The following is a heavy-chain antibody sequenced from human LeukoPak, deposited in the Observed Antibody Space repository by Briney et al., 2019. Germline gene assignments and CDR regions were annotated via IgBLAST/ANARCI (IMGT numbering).Heavy chain of an antibody. V-gene: IGHV1-18*01. J-gene: IGHJ4*02. CDR2: ISAYSGNT. D-gene: IGHD3-10*01. CDR1: GYTFTSYG. Sequence: ASLKVSCKASGYTFTSYGISWVRQAPGQGLEWIGWISAYSGNTNYAQKLQGRVTMTTDTSTSTAYMELRSLRSDDTAVYYCARGSGSRYYGSGSYTPFDYWGQGTLVTVSS. CDR3: ARGSGSRYYGSGSYTPFDY.